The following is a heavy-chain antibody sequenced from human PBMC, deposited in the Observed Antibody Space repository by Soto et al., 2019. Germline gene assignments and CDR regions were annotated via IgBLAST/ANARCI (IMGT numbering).Heavy chain of an antibody. Sequence: QVQLVESGGGVVQPGRSLRLSCAASGFTFSSYGMHWVRQAPGKGLEWVAVISYDGSNKYYADSVKGRFTISRDNSKNKLYLQMSSLRAEDTAVYYCVKDGSSGWPYYYGLDVLGQGTTVTVSS. D-gene: IGHD6-19*01. CDR2: ISYDGSNK. J-gene: IGHJ6*02. CDR1: GFTFSSYG. V-gene: IGHV3-30*18. CDR3: VKDGSSGWPYYYGLDV.